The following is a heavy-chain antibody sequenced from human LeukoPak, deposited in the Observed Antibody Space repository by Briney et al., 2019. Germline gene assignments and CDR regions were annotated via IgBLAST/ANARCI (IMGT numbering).Heavy chain of an antibody. V-gene: IGHV4-39*01. CDR2: IYYSGST. CDR3: ARGGPGITMIVVVTPEDAFDI. D-gene: IGHD3-22*01. J-gene: IGHJ3*02. CDR1: GGSISSSSYY. Sequence: PSETLSLTCTVSGGSISSSSYYWGWIRQPPGKGLEWIGSIYYSGSTYYNPSLKSRVTISVDTSKNQFSLKLSSVTAADTAVYYCARGGPGITMIVVVTPEDAFDIWGQGTMVTVSS.